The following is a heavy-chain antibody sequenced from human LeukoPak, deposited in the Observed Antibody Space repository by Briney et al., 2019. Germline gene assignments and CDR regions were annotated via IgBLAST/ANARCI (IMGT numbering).Heavy chain of an antibody. CDR2: IIPILGIA. V-gene: IGHV1-69*04. Sequence: SVKVSCKASGGTFSSYAISWVRQAPGQGLEWMGRIIPILGIANYAQKFQGRVTITADKSTSTAYMELSSPRSEDTAVYYCARDPRFLEWLFGAYGMDVWGQGTTVTVSS. CDR1: GGTFSSYA. J-gene: IGHJ6*02. CDR3: ARDPRFLEWLFGAYGMDV. D-gene: IGHD3-3*01.